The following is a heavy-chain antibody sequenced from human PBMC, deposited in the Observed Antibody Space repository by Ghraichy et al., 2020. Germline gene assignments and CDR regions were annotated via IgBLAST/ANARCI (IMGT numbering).Heavy chain of an antibody. Sequence: GGSLRLSCAASGFTFSSYAISWVRQAPGKGLEWVSAISGSGGSTYYADSVKGRFTISRDNSKNTLSLQMNSLRAEDTAVYYCAKAADYYDSSGYYYAQYYFDYWGQGTLVTVSS. V-gene: IGHV3-23*01. CDR1: GFTFSSYA. D-gene: IGHD3-22*01. CDR2: ISGSGGST. CDR3: AKAADYYDSSGYYYAQYYFDY. J-gene: IGHJ4*02.